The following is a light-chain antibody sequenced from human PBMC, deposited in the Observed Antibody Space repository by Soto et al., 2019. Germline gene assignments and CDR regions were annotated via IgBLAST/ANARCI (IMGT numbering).Light chain of an antibody. J-gene: IGKJ1*01. CDR2: DAS. CDR1: QGISGW. CDR3: QQYNSYWT. V-gene: IGKV1-5*01. Sequence: DIRMTHSPSTLSSSLVDRVTITCRASQGISGWLAWYQQKPGKAPKLLIYDASSLESGVPSRFSGSGSGTEFTLTISSLRPDDFATYYCQQYNSYWTFGQGTKVDIK.